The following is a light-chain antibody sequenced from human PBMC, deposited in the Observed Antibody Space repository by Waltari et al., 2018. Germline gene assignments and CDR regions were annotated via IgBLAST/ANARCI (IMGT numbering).Light chain of an antibody. CDR3: HSRDTTSTRL. J-gene: IGLJ2*01. Sequence: SSELTQDPAVSVALGQTVRINCQGDSLRRFYATWYQQRPGQAPILVLYGQNNRPSGIPDRFSGSTSGNTASLTITRAQAEDEGDYFCHSRDTTSTRLFGGGTRVTV. V-gene: IGLV3-19*01. CDR1: SLRRFY. CDR2: GQN.